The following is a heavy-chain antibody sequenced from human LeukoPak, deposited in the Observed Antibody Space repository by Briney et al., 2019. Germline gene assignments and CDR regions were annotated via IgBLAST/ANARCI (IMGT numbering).Heavy chain of an antibody. V-gene: IGHV1-3*01. Sequence: ASVKVSCKASGYTFTSYAMHWVRQAPGQRLEWIGWINAGNGNTKYSQKFQGRVTITRDTSASTAYMELSSLRSEDTAVYYCARDKRGSRNWFDPWGQGTLVTVSS. CDR3: ARDKRGSRNWFDP. D-gene: IGHD3-16*01. CDR1: GYTFTSYA. CDR2: INAGNGNT. J-gene: IGHJ5*02.